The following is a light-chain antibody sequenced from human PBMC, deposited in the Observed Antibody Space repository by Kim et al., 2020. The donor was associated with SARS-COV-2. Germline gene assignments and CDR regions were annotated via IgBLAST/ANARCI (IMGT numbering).Light chain of an antibody. CDR3: QSYDSSTVV. V-gene: IGLV6-57*03. CDR2: EDN. J-gene: IGLJ2*01. Sequence: GKPVTTTGTRSSGSIAANYVQWYQQRPGSAPTTVIYEDNQSPSGVPDRFSGSIDSSSNSASLTISGLKTEDEADYYCQSYDSSTVVFGGGTQLTVL. CDR1: SGSIAANY.